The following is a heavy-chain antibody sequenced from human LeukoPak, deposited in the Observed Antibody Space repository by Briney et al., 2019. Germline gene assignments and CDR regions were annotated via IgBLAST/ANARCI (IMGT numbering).Heavy chain of an antibody. Sequence: PGGSLRLSCAASGFTFSSYAMHWVRQAPGKGLEWVAVISYDGSNKYYADSVKGRFTISRDNSKNTLYLQMNSLRAEDTAVYYCARTGRGPLLRSYFDYWGQGTLVTVSS. CDR3: ARTGRGPLLRSYFDY. V-gene: IGHV3-30*04. CDR2: ISYDGSNK. D-gene: IGHD3-10*01. J-gene: IGHJ4*02. CDR1: GFTFSSYA.